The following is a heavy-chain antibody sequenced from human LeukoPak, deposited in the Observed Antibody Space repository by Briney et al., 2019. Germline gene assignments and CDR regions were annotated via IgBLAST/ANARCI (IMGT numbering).Heavy chain of an antibody. V-gene: IGHV4-31*03. CDR2: IYYSGST. CDR1: GGSISSGGYY. CDR3: ARDRDGYTIDY. J-gene: IGHJ4*02. Sequence: PSQTLSPTCTVSGGSISSGGYYWSWIRQHPGKGLEWIGYIYYSGSTYYNPSLKSRVTISVDTSKNQFSLKLSSVTAADTAVYYCARDRDGYTIDYWGQGTLVTVSS. D-gene: IGHD5-24*01.